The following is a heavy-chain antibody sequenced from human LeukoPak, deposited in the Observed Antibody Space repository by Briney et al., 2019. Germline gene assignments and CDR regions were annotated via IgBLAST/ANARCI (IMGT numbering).Heavy chain of an antibody. CDR1: GFTFSSYS. D-gene: IGHD1-26*01. CDR3: VRDRGTYRPIDY. Sequence: GGSLRLSCAASGFTFSSYSMNWVRQAPGRGLEWVSYINSRSSSIYYADSVKGRFTISRDNAQNSLYLQMNSLRAEDTAIYYCVRDRGTYRPIDYWGQGTLVTVSS. V-gene: IGHV3-48*04. J-gene: IGHJ4*02. CDR2: INSRSSSI.